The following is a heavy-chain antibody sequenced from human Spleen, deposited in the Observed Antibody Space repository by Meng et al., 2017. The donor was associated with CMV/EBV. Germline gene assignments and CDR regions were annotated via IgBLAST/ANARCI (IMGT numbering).Heavy chain of an antibody. Sequence: GGSLRLSCAASGFTFSNYDMSWVRQAPGKGLEWLSYISSSGNTVNYADSVKGRFTISRDNAEKSLYLQMNSLRAEDTAVYYCARGRISAEIAYYYGMDVWGQGTTVTVSS. CDR1: GFTFSNYD. V-gene: IGHV3-48*03. D-gene: IGHD6-6*01. CDR3: ARGRISAEIAYYYGMDV. CDR2: ISSSGNTV. J-gene: IGHJ6*02.